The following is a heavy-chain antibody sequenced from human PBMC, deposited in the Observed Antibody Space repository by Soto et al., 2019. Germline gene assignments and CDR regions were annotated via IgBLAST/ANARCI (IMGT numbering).Heavy chain of an antibody. CDR3: ARDHSAATYYDYIWGSYRSTRQGKPDY. Sequence: GGSLRLSCAASGFTFSSYGMHWVRQAPGKGLEWVAVIWYDGSNKYYADSVKGRFTISRDNSKNTLYLQMNSLRAEDTAVYYCARDHSAATYYDYIWGSYRSTRQGKPDYWGQGTLVTVSS. CDR1: GFTFSSYG. J-gene: IGHJ4*02. CDR2: IWYDGSNK. D-gene: IGHD3-16*02. V-gene: IGHV3-33*01.